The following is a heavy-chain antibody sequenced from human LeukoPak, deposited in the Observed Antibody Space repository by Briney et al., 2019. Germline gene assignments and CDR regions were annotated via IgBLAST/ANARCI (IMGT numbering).Heavy chain of an antibody. CDR3: ARQFGGSYGY. V-gene: IGHV3-74*01. CDR1: GFTFSSYW. Sequence: SGGSLRLSCAASGFTFSSYWIHWVRQAPGKGLVWVSRIYSDATYYADSVKGRFTISRDNAKNTLYLDMNSLGAEDTAVYYCARQFGGSYGYWGQGTLVTVSS. CDR2: IYSDAT. D-gene: IGHD1-26*01. J-gene: IGHJ4*02.